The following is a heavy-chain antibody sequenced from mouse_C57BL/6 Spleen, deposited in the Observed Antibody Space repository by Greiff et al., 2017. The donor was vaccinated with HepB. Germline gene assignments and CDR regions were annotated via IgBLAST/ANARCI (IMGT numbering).Heavy chain of an antibody. D-gene: IGHD4-1*01. V-gene: IGHV1-80*01. CDR2: IYPGDGDT. Sequence: VQLQQSGAELVKPGASVKISCKASGYAFSSYWMNWVKQRPGKGLEWIGQIYPGDGDTNYNGKFKGKATLTADKSSSTAYMQLNSLTSQDSAVYFCARITGTGWFAYGGQGTLVTVSA. J-gene: IGHJ3*01. CDR1: GYAFSSYW. CDR3: ARITGTGWFAY.